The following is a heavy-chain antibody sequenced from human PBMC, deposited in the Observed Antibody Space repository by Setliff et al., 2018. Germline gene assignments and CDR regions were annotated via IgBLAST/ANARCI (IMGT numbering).Heavy chain of an antibody. CDR2: IYPSGDYT. D-gene: IGHD3-16*01. V-gene: IGHV1-46*01. Sequence: GASVKVSCKASGCTFTSYYMHWVRQAPGQGLEWMGIIYPSGDYTNYAQKFQGRLTVTADTSTKTTYMELRSLTSDDTAVYFCTRSRGPRVVLAADFDFWSQGTRVTVSS. CDR1: GCTFTSYY. CDR3: TRSRGPRVVLAADFDF. J-gene: IGHJ4*02.